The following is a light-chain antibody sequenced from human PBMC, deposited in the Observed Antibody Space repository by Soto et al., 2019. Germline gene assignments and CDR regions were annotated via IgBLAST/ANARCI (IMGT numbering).Light chain of an antibody. V-gene: IGLV2-14*01. Sequence: QSVLTQPASVSGSPGQSITISCTGTSSDVGGYNYVSWYQQHPGKAPKLMIYDVSNRPSGVSNRFSGSKSGNTASLTISGFQAGDEADYYCSSYTSISSYVFGPGTK. CDR2: DVS. CDR3: SSYTSISSYV. CDR1: SSDVGGYNY. J-gene: IGLJ1*01.